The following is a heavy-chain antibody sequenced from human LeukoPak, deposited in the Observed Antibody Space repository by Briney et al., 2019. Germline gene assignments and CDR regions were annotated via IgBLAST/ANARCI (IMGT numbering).Heavy chain of an antibody. V-gene: IGHV1-2*02. CDR3: ARVIFGGSPPSP. D-gene: IGHD1-26*01. CDR2: INPNNGGT. Sequence: GASVKVSCKASGYTFTGYYMHWVRQAPGQGLEWMGWINPNNGGTNYAQKFQGRVTMTRDTSISTAYMELSRLRSDDTAVYYCARVIFGGSPPSPWGQGTLVTVSS. J-gene: IGHJ5*02. CDR1: GYTFTGYY.